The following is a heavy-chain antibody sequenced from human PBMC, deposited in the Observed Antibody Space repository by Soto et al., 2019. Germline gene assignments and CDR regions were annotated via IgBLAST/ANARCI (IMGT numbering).Heavy chain of an antibody. Sequence: QVQLQESGPGLVKPSQTLSLTCTVSGGSISSGGYYWSWIRQHPGKGLEWLGYIYYSGSTYYNPSLKSRVTRSVDTSKNQFSLKLSYVTAAYTAVYYCAITSDYGDLIDAFDIWGQGTMVTVSS. V-gene: IGHV4-31*03. CDR2: IYYSGST. D-gene: IGHD4-17*01. CDR1: GGSISSGGYY. CDR3: AITSDYGDLIDAFDI. J-gene: IGHJ3*02.